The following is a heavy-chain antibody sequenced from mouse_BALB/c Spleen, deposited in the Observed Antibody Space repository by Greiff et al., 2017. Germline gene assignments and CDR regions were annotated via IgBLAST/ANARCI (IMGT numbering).Heavy chain of an antibody. CDR3: ARDCPYFDY. J-gene: IGHJ2*01. CDR1: GYSITSDYA. CDR2: ISYSGST. Sequence: DVKLQESGPGLVKPSQSLSLTCTVTGYSITSDYAWNWIRQFPGNKLEWMGYISYSGSTSYNPSLKSRISITRDTSKNQFFLQLNSVTTEDTATYYCARDCPYFDYWGQGTTLTVSS. V-gene: IGHV3-2*02.